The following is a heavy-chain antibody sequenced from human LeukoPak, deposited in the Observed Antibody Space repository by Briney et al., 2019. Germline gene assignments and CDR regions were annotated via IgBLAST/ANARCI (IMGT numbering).Heavy chain of an antibody. V-gene: IGHV3-23*01. Sequence: PGGSLRLSCAASGFTFSSYAMSWVRQAPGKGLEWVSAISGSGGSTYYADSVKGRFTISRDNSKNTLYLQMNSLRAEDTAVYYCAKDRTLLRFLEWLSEMYGMDVWGQGTTVTVSS. D-gene: IGHD3-3*01. CDR2: ISGSGGST. CDR3: AKDRTLLRFLEWLSEMYGMDV. CDR1: GFTFSSYA. J-gene: IGHJ6*02.